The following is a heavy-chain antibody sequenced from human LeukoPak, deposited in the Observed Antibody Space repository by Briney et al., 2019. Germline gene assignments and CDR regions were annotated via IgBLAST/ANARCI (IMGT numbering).Heavy chain of an antibody. CDR3: ARGNQNLAATLDY. Sequence: GGSLRLSCAASGFTFSNYGMHWVRQAPGMGLEWVAVIWYDGSNEYYADSVKGRFTISRDNSKDTLYLQMSSLRAEDTAVYYCARGNQNLAATLDYWGQGTLVTVSS. V-gene: IGHV3-33*01. D-gene: IGHD2-15*01. CDR2: IWYDGSNE. CDR1: GFTFSNYG. J-gene: IGHJ4*02.